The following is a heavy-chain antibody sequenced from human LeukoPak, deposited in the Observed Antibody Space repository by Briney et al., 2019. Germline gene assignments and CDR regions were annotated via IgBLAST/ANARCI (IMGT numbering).Heavy chain of an antibody. J-gene: IGHJ4*02. V-gene: IGHV4-4*07. CDR2: IYTSGRT. CDR1: GGSFNYNY. CDR3: ARDRLGYCSGGSCYLGYYFDY. D-gene: IGHD2-15*01. Sequence: PSETLSLTYTVSGGSFNYNYWSWIRQPAGKGLEWIGHIYTSGRTTYNPSLASRVTMSVDTSKNQFSLKLSSVTAADTAVYYCARDRLGYCSGGSCYLGYYFDYWGQGTLVTVSS.